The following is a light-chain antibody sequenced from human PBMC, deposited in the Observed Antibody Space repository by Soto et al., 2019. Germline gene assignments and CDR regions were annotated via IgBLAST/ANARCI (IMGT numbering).Light chain of an antibody. V-gene: IGLV2-14*01. Sequence: QSVLTQPPSASGTRGQRVTISCSGSSSNIGSNYVYWYQQLPGTAPKLMIYEVSNRPSGVSNRFSGSKSGNTASLTISGLKAEDEADYYCNSYTSSSTINGFATGTKVTVL. CDR1: SSNIGSNY. CDR3: NSYTSSSTING. CDR2: EVS. J-gene: IGLJ1*01.